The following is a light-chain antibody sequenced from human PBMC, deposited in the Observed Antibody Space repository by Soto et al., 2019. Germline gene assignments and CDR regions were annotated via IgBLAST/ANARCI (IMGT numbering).Light chain of an antibody. Sequence: EIVLTQSPGTLSLSPGKRATLSCRASQSVSSSYLAWYQQKPGQAPRLLIYDASSRATGIPDRFSGSGSGTDFTLTITRLEPEDFAVYYCQQYGTSPFTFGPGPKVDIK. V-gene: IGKV3-20*01. CDR1: QSVSSSY. J-gene: IGKJ3*01. CDR2: DAS. CDR3: QQYGTSPFT.